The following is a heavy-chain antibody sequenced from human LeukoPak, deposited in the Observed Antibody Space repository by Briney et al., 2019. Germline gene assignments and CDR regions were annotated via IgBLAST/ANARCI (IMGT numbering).Heavy chain of an antibody. CDR3: ARVGDHFHWYLDL. D-gene: IGHD3-3*02. V-gene: IGHV3-53*01. J-gene: IGHJ2*01. CDR2: LYSGSDT. CDR1: GFSVSLNY. Sequence: QPGGSLTLSCAASGFSVSLNYMNWVRQAPGKGLEWVSILYSGSDTYYADSVKGRFTISRDSSKNMLFLHMNSLRAEDTAVYYCARVGDHFHWYLDLWGRGTLVTVSS.